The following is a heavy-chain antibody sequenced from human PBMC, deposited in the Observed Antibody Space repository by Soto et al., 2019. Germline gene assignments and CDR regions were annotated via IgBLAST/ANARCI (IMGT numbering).Heavy chain of an antibody. CDR3: ANYDRYYFEY. CDR2: ISSSSSYI. J-gene: IGHJ4*02. Sequence: EVQLVESGGGLVKPGGSLRLSCADSGFTFSSYTMNWVRQAPGKGLEWVSSISSSSSYIYYADSVKGRFTISRDNAKKSLYLQMNNLRAEDTAVYFCANYDRYYFEYWGKGTLVTVSS. D-gene: IGHD3-22*01. CDR1: GFTFSSYT. V-gene: IGHV3-21*01.